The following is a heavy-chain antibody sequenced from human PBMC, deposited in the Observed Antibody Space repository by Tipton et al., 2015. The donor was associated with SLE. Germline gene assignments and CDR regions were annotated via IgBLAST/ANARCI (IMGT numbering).Heavy chain of an antibody. CDR1: GGSFSGYY. V-gene: IGHV4-34*09. Sequence: TLSLTCAVYGGSFSGYYWSWIRQPPGKGLEWIGEINHSGITNYNPSLKSRVTISVDTSKNQFSLKLSSVTAADTAVYYCARNSYGDDGGYWGQGTLVTVSS. CDR2: INHSGIT. J-gene: IGHJ4*02. CDR3: ARNSYGDDGGY. D-gene: IGHD4-17*01.